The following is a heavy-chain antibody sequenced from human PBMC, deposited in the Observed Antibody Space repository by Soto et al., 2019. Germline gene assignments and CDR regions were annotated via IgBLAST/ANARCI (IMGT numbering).Heavy chain of an antibody. J-gene: IGHJ5*02. CDR2: IYHSGST. V-gene: IGHV4-4*02. CDR1: GGSISSSNW. CDR3: ARVRGRYCSSPSCPTGWFDP. Sequence: QVQLQESGPGLVKPSGTLSLTCAVSGGSISSSNWWSWVRQPPGKGLKWVGEIYHSGSTNYNPSLKSLVTISEDKSKHQFSLKLSSVTDADTAVYYCARVRGRYCSSPSCPTGWFDPWGQGPLVTVSS. D-gene: IGHD2-2*01.